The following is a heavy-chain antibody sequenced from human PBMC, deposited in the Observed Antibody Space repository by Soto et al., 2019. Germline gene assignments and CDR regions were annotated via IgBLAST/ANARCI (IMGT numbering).Heavy chain of an antibody. CDR3: ARGGYYDILTGYYTLRY. D-gene: IGHD3-9*01. CDR1: GFAFSSYW. Sequence: GGSLRLSCAASGFAFSSYWMSWVRQAPGKGLEWVANIKQDGSEKYYVDSVKGRFTISRDNAKNSLYLQMNSLRAEDTAVYYCARGGYYDILTGYYTLRYWGRGTLVTVSS. CDR2: IKQDGSEK. V-gene: IGHV3-7*03. J-gene: IGHJ4*02.